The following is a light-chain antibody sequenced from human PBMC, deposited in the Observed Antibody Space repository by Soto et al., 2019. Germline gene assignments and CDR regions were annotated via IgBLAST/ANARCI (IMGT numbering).Light chain of an antibody. J-gene: IGKJ4*01. V-gene: IGKV1-8*01. CDR1: QGISSY. Sequence: AIRMTQSPSSFSASIGDRVTITCRASQGISSYLAWYQQKPGKAPKLLIYAASTLQSGVPSRFSGSGSGTDFTLTISCLQSEDFATYYCQQYYSYPIPFGGGTKVDIK. CDR2: AAS. CDR3: QQYYSYPIP.